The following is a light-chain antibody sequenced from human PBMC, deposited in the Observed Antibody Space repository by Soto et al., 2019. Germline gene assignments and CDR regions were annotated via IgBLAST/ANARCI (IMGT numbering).Light chain of an antibody. CDR3: QQSYSSPPT. Sequence: DIQMTQSPSSLSASVGDRVTITCRASQSISSNLNWYQHKPYRAPKLLIYAASSLQSGVPSRFSGSGSGTDFTLTISSLQPEDFATDYCQQSYSSPPTFGQGTKLEIK. J-gene: IGKJ2*01. CDR1: QSISSN. V-gene: IGKV1-39*01. CDR2: AAS.